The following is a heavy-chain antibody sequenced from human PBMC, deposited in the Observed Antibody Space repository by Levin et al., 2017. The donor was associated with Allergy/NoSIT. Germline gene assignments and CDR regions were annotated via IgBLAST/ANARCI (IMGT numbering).Heavy chain of an antibody. CDR1: GFTFSSYA. V-gene: IGHV3-30-3*01. D-gene: IGHD6-19*01. CDR2: ISYDGSNK. Sequence: GGSLRLSCAASGFTFSSYAMHWVRQAPGKGLEWVAVISYDGSNKYYADSVKGRFTISRDNSKNTLYLQMNSLRAEDTAVYYCAREEVGGYSSSGGLDYWGQGTLVTVSS. CDR3: AREEVGGYSSSGGLDY. J-gene: IGHJ4*02.